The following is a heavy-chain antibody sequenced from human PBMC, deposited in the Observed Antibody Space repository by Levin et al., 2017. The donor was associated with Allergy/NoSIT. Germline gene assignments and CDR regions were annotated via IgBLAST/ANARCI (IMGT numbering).Heavy chain of an antibody. J-gene: IGHJ4*02. Sequence: GESLKISCAASGFTFSNAWMSWVRQAPGKGLEWVGRIKSKTDGGTTDYAAPVKGRFTISRDDSKNTLYLQMNSLKTEDTAVYYCTTDGSTVTSGLDYWGQGTLVTVSS. CDR1: GFTFSNAW. CDR2: IKSKTDGGTT. D-gene: IGHD4-17*01. V-gene: IGHV3-15*01. CDR3: TTDGSTVTSGLDY.